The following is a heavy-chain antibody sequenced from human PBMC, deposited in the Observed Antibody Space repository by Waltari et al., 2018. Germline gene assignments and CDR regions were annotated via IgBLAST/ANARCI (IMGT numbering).Heavy chain of an antibody. J-gene: IGHJ4*02. V-gene: IGHV3-7*01. CDR3: ARCPSWGTSCWSY. CDR1: GFTFSPYW. Sequence: EVQLVESGGGLVQPGGSLRLSCAASGFTFSPYWMSWVRQAPGKGPEWVANIKQDGSEIHYVDSVKGRFTISRDNAKNSLYLQMNSLRAEDTALYYCARCPSWGTSCWSYWGQGTLVIVSS. D-gene: IGHD2-2*01. CDR2: IKQDGSEI.